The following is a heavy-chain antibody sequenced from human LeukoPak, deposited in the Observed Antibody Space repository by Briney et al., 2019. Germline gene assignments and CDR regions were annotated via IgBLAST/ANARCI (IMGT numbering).Heavy chain of an antibody. CDR3: ARVTYDFWSSPTYYMDV. CDR1: GFTFSSYW. CDR2: IKQDGSEK. J-gene: IGHJ6*03. Sequence: PGGSLRLSCAASGFTFSSYWMSWVRQAPGKGLEWVANIKQDGSEKYYVDSVKGRFTTSRDNAKNSLYLQMNSLRAEDTAVYYCARVTYDFWSSPTYYMDVWGKGTTVTVSS. V-gene: IGHV3-7*01. D-gene: IGHD3-3*01.